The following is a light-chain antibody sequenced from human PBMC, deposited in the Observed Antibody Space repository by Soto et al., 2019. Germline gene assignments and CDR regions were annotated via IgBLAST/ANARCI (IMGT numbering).Light chain of an antibody. CDR1: RSNIGTNT. CDR2: TNN. J-gene: IGLJ1*01. V-gene: IGLV1-44*01. CDR3: AAWDDSRNGQV. Sequence: QSVLTQPPSASGTPGQRVTISCSGSRSNIGTNTVNWYQQLSGTAPKLLIYTNNERPSGVPDRFSSSKSGTSASLAISVLQSEDEADYYCAAWDDSRNGQVFGTGTKGTAL.